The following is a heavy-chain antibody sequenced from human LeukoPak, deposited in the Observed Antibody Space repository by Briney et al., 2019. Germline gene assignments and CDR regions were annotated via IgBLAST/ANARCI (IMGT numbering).Heavy chain of an antibody. D-gene: IGHD3-3*01. CDR2: IIPIFGTA. CDR3: ARNPPELRFLEWSTLYFDY. Sequence: SVKVSCKASGGTFSSYAISWVRQAPGQGLEWMGGIIPIFGTANYAQKFQGRVTITTDESTCTAYMELSSLRSEDTAMYYCARNPPELRFLEWSTLYFDYWGQGTLVTVSS. CDR1: GGTFSSYA. J-gene: IGHJ4*02. V-gene: IGHV1-69*05.